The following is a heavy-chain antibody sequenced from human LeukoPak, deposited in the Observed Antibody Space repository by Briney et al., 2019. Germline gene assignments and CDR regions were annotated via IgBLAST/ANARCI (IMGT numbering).Heavy chain of an antibody. Sequence: ASVKVSCKASGYIFTAYSMHWVRLAPGQRLEWMGCSNGGNGNRKYSQEFQGRATITSDTVASTVYMELSGLTSDDTGVYYCARQKFGSGLDAWGQGTLVTVSS. J-gene: IGHJ5*02. CDR3: ARQKFGSGLDA. D-gene: IGHD3-10*01. CDR2: SNGGNGNR. V-gene: IGHV1-3*02. CDR1: GYIFTAYS.